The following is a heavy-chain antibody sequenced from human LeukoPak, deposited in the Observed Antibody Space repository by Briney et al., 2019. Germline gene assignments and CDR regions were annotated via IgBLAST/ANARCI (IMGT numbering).Heavy chain of an antibody. CDR1: GGSISSSSYY. J-gene: IGHJ6*03. D-gene: IGHD6-6*01. CDR3: ARAYSSSFYYYYYMDV. Sequence: PSETLSLTCTVSGGSISSSSYYWGWIRQPPGKGLEWIGSIYYSGSTYSNPSLKSRVSISVDTSKNQFSLKLSSVTAADTAVYYCARAYSSSFYYYYYMDVWGKGTTVTVSS. CDR2: IYYSGST. V-gene: IGHV4-39*07.